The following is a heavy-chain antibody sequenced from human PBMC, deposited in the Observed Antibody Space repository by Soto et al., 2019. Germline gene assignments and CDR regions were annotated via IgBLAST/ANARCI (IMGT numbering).Heavy chain of an antibody. CDR3: ARGNDYGDYYFDY. CDR2: IYYSGST. J-gene: IGHJ4*02. CDR1: GGSISSGGYS. D-gene: IGHD4-17*01. Sequence: SETLSLTCAVSGGSISSGGYSWSWIRKPPGKGLEWIGYIYYSGSTNYNPSLKSRVTISVDTSKNQFSLKLSSVTAADTAVYYCARGNDYGDYYFDYWGQGTLVTVS. V-gene: IGHV4-61*08.